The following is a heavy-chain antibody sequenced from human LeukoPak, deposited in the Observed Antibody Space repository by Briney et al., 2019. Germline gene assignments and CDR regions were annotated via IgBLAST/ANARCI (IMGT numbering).Heavy chain of an antibody. D-gene: IGHD6-13*01. CDR1: GYTFTGYY. CDR2: IKPKSGGT. V-gene: IGHV1-2*02. J-gene: IGHJ4*02. CDR3: AREIAAASFPI. Sequence: ASVKVSCTASGYTFTGYYMHWVRQAPGQGLEWMGWIKPKSGGTNYAQKFQGRVTMTRNTSISTAYMGLSRLRSDDTAVYYCAREIAAASFPIWGQGTLVTVSS.